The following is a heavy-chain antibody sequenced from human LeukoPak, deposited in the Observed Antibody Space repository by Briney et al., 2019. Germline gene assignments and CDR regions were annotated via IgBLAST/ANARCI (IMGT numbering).Heavy chain of an antibody. CDR2: IRSKAYGGTT. Sequence: GGSLRLSCTVSGFTFGDYAVSWVRQAPGKGLEWVGFIRSKAYGGTTEYAASVKGRFTISRDDSKSIAYLQLNSLKTEDTAVYYCARFVPYFDYWGQGTLVTVSS. CDR3: ARFVPYFDY. V-gene: IGHV3-49*04. J-gene: IGHJ4*02. CDR1: GFTFGDYA. D-gene: IGHD3-10*01.